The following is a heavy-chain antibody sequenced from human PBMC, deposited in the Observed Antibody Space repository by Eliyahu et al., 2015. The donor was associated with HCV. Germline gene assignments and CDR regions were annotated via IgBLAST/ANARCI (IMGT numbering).Heavy chain of an antibody. D-gene: IGHD2-15*01. CDR2: ISWXGGSI. J-gene: IGHJ4*02. CDR1: AFTFDDYA. Sequence: LSCPASAFTFDDYAMHWVRXAPGKGLELVSGISWXGGSIXYADSVKGRFTISRDNAKNXLYLQMNSLRAEDTALYYCVKDRRESLGHCSARRWSHAYWGQGTLVTVSS. V-gene: IGHV3-9*01. CDR3: VKDRRESLGHCSARRWSHAY.